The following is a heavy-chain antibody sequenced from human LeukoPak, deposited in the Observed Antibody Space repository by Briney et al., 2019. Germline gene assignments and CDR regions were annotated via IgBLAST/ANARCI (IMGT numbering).Heavy chain of an antibody. V-gene: IGHV4-39*07. CDR1: GGSISSSSYS. J-gene: IGHJ5*02. CDR2: INHSGSA. CDR3: AIRPKYYYGSGSSPRNNWFDP. Sequence: SETLSLTCTVSGGSISSSSYSWGWIRQPPGKGLEWIGEINHSGSANYNPSLKSRVTISVDTSKNQFSLKLTSVTAADTAVYYCAIRPKYYYGSGSSPRNNWFDPWGQGTLSPSPQ. D-gene: IGHD3-10*01.